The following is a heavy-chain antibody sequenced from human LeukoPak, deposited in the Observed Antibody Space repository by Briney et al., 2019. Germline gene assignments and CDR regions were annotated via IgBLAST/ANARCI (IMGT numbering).Heavy chain of an antibody. D-gene: IGHD6-6*01. CDR3: ARDNEYSSSVPGDYYYYYMDV. V-gene: IGHV4-39*07. J-gene: IGHJ6*03. CDR2: IYYSGST. Sequence: KPSETLSLTCTVSGGSISSSSYYWGWIRQPRGKGLEWIGSIYYSGSTYYNPSLKSRVTISVDTSKNQFSLKLSSVTAADTAVYYCARDNEYSSSVPGDYYYYYMDVWGKGTTVTVSS. CDR1: GGSISSSSYY.